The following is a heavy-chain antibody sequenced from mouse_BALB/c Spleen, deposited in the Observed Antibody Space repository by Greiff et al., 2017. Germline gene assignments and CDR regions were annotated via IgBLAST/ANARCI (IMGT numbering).Heavy chain of an antibody. CDR3: TRDYYGSSYSMDY. CDR1: GYTFTSYY. Sequence: QVQLKESGAELVKPGASVKLSCKASGYTFTSYYMYWVKQRPGQGLEWIGEINPSNGGTNFNEKFKSKATLTVDKSSSTAYMQLSSLTSEDSAVYYCTRDYYGSSYSMDYWGQGTSVTVSS. D-gene: IGHD1-1*01. CDR2: INPSNGGT. V-gene: IGHV1S81*02. J-gene: IGHJ4*01.